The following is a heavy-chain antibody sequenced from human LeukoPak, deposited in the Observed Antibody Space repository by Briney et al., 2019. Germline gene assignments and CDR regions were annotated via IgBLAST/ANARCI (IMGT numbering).Heavy chain of an antibody. CDR1: GFTFSSYD. Sequence: GGSLRLSCAASGFTFSSYDMNWVRQAPGKGLEWVSYISSSGITIFYADSVKGRFTISRDNAKDSLYLQMNSLRAEDTAVYYCAKDGPSGYPYYYYMDVWGKGTTVTVSS. V-gene: IGHV3-48*03. D-gene: IGHD3-10*01. CDR2: ISSSGITI. J-gene: IGHJ6*03. CDR3: AKDGPSGYPYYYYMDV.